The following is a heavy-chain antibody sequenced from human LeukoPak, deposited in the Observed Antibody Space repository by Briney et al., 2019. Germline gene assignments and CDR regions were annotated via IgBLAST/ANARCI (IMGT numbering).Heavy chain of an antibody. CDR2: ISGSGDRI. Sequence: GGSLRLSCAASGLTISSSGMSWVRQAPGKGLEWVSAISGSGDRIHYADSVRGRFTISRDTSKDTLYLQMNSLRAGDTAVYYCARDGFNDRSGDNDGFDMWGQGTMVTVSS. CDR3: ARDGFNDRSGDNDGFDM. CDR1: GLTISSSG. J-gene: IGHJ3*02. D-gene: IGHD1-1*01. V-gene: IGHV3-23*01.